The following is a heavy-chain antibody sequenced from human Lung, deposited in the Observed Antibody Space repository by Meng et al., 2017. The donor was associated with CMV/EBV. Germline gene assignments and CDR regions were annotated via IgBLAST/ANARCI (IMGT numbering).Heavy chain of an antibody. D-gene: IGHD1-14*01. CDR3: TSAPGDY. CDR2: INPKSGGT. CDR1: GYTFIDYY. Sequence: QVRLVQSGAAVKKPGASVKVSCKASGYTFIDYYMHWVRQAPGQGLEWVGWINPKSGGTHYAQSFQGRVTITRDTSINTVYVEISSLKSDDTAVYYCTSAPGDYWGQGTLVTVSS. V-gene: IGHV1-2*02. J-gene: IGHJ4*03.